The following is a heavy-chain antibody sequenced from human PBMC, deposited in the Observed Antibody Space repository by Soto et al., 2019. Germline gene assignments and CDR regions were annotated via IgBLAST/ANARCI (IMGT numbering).Heavy chain of an antibody. J-gene: IGHJ6*02. D-gene: IGHD5-18*01. V-gene: IGHV3-64D*06. CDR2: ISSNGGST. CDR3: VIDTAMAPYYYYGMDV. CDR1: GFTFSSYA. Sequence: PGWSLRLSCSASGFTFSSYAMHLVRQAPGKGLEYVSAISSNGGSTYYADSVKGRFTISRDNSKNTLYLQMSSLRAEDTAVYYCVIDTAMAPYYYYGMDVWGQGTTVTAP.